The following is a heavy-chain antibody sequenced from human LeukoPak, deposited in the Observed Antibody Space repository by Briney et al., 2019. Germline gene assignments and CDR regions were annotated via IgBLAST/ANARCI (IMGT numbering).Heavy chain of an antibody. CDR3: ARGRGYSYGFSPVASYYFDY. J-gene: IGHJ4*02. D-gene: IGHD5-18*01. V-gene: IGHV4-59*01. CDR1: GGSLSSYY. CDR2: IYYSGST. Sequence: PSETLSLTCTVSGGSLSSYYWSWIRQPPGEGLEWIGYIYYSGSTNYNPSLKSRVTISVDTSKNQFSLKLNSVTAADTAVYYCARGRGYSYGFSPVASYYFDYWGQGTLVTVSS.